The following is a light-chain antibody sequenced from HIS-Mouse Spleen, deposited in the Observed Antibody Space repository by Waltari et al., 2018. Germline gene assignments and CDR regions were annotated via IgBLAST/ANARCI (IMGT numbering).Light chain of an antibody. CDR3: AAWDDRLNGYV. Sequence: QSVLTQPPSVSEAPRQRVTIPCSGSRPNIRNNAVNWYQQLPGKAPKLLIYYDDLLPSGVSDRFSGSKSGTSASLAISGLQSEDEADYYCAAWDDRLNGYVFGTGTKVTVL. CDR1: RPNIRNNA. J-gene: IGLJ1*01. CDR2: YDD. V-gene: IGLV1-36*01.